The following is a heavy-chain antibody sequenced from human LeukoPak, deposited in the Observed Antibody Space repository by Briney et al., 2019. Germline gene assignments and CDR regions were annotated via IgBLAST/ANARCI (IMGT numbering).Heavy chain of an antibody. CDR3: ARDLSPWETRNPDAFDI. CDR1: GFTVSSNY. J-gene: IGHJ3*02. Sequence: GGSLRLSCAASGFTVSSNYMSWVRQAPGKGLEWVSVIYSGGSTYYADSVKGRFSISRDNSKNTLYLRMNSLRAEDTAVYYCARDLSPWETRNPDAFDIWGQGTMVTVSS. CDR2: IYSGGST. V-gene: IGHV3-53*01. D-gene: IGHD1-14*01.